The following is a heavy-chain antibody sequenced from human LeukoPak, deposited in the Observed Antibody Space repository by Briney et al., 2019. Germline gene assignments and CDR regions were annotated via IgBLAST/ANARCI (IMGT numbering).Heavy chain of an antibody. CDR2: IYTGNRT. V-gene: IGHV3-66*01. CDR1: GVTVSVNY. J-gene: IGHJ6*02. D-gene: IGHD2-21*01. CDR3: VRDFSGDFAIRVV. Sequence: GGSLRLSCAASGVTVSVNYMGWVRQAPGKGLEWVSVIYTGNRTYYGDSVKGRFTISRDNSKNTLFLEMNILRAEDTAVYYCVRDFSGDFAIRVVWGQGTTVTVSS.